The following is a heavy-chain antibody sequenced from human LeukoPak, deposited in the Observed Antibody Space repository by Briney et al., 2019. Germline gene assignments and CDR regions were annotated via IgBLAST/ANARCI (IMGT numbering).Heavy chain of an antibody. CDR3: ARGRDIVVVPAATTYYYYYMDV. CDR2: IIPIFGTA. CDR1: GGTFSSYA. J-gene: IGHJ6*03. V-gene: IGHV1-69*01. D-gene: IGHD2-2*01. Sequence: GSSVKVSCKASGGTFSSYAISWVRQAPGQGLEWMGGIIPIFGTANYAQKFQGRVTITADESTNTAYMELSSLRSEDTAVYYCARGRDIVVVPAATTYYYYYMDVWGKGTTVTVSS.